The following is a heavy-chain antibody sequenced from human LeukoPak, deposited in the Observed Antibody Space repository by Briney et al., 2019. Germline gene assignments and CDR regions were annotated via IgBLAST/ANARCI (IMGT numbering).Heavy chain of an antibody. CDR2: ISSSSSTI. V-gene: IGHV3-48*04. Sequence: PSETLSLTCTVSGGSISSYYWSWIRQPPGKGLEWVSYISSSSSTIYYADSVKGRFTISRDNAKNSLYLQMNSLRAEDTAVYYCAILGIAVAGTGYWGQGTLVTVSS. CDR3: AILGIAVAGTGY. CDR1: GGSISSYY. D-gene: IGHD6-19*01. J-gene: IGHJ4*02.